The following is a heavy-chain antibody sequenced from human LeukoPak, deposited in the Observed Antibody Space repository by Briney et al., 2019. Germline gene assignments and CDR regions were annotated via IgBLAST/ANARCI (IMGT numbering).Heavy chain of an antibody. CDR1: GGSISSSSYY. J-gene: IGHJ4*02. CDR2: IYYSGST. V-gene: IGHV4-39*07. Sequence: PSETLSLTCTVSGGSISSSSYYWGWIRQPPGKGLEWIGSIYYSGSTYYNPSLKSRVTISVDTSKNQFSLKLSSVTAADTAVYYCARGIDPGDYWGQGTLVTVSS. D-gene: IGHD1-26*01. CDR3: ARGIDPGDY.